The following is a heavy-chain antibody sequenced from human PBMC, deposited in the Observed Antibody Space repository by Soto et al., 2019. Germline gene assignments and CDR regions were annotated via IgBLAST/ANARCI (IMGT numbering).Heavy chain of an antibody. D-gene: IGHD4-17*01. CDR3: AKDKKQYGDYHYYYGMDV. CDR2: ISGSGGST. V-gene: IGHV3-23*01. J-gene: IGHJ6*02. Sequence: GGSLRLSCAASGFTFSSYAMSWVRQAPGKGLEWVSAISGSGGSTYYADSVKGRFTISRDNSKNTLYLQMNSLRAEDTAVYYCAKDKKQYGDYHYYYGMDVWGQGTTVTVSS. CDR1: GFTFSSYA.